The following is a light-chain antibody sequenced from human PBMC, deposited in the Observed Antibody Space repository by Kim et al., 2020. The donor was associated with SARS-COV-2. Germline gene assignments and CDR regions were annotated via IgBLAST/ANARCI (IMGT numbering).Light chain of an antibody. CDR2: GAS. J-gene: IGKJ4*01. Sequence: EIVLTQSPGPLSLSPGERATLSCRASQSVSSSYLAWYQQKPGQAPRLLIYGASSRATGIPDRFSGSGSGTDFTLTISRLEPEDFAVYYCQQYGSSLTLTFGGGTKVDIK. CDR3: QQYGSSLTLT. V-gene: IGKV3-20*01. CDR1: QSVSSSY.